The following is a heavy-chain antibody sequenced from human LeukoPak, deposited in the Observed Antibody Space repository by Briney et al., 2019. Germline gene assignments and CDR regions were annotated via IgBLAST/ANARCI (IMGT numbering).Heavy chain of an antibody. CDR3: ARASLIVGAFFDY. Sequence: PSETLSLTCTVSGGSIRSSHYYWGWIRQPPGKGLEWIGSIYDSGSTYYNPSLKSRVTISVDKSKNQFSLKLSSVTAADTAVYYCARASLIVGAFFDYWGQGTLVTVSS. D-gene: IGHD1-26*01. CDR1: GGSIRSSHYY. CDR2: IYDSGST. V-gene: IGHV4-39*07. J-gene: IGHJ4*02.